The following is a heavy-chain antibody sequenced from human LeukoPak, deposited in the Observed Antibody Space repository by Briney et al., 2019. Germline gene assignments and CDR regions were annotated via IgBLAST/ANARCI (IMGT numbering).Heavy chain of an antibody. CDR2: IKQDGSEK. Sequence: GGSLRLSCAASGFTFSSYWMSWVRQAPGKGLEWVANIKQDGSEKNYVDSVKGRFTISRDNAKNSLYLQMNSLRAEDTAVYYCARAVRAARPISWFDPWGQGTLVTVSS. V-gene: IGHV3-7*01. J-gene: IGHJ5*02. CDR1: GFTFSSYW. D-gene: IGHD6-6*01. CDR3: ARAVRAARPISWFDP.